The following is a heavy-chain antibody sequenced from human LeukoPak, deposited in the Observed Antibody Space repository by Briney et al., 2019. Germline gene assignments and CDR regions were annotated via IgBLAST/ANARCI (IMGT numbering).Heavy chain of an antibody. Sequence: GGSLRLSCAASGFTFSDYYMHWIRQARGKGLEWVSYISPTVSTISYAISLKGRFTVSRDNAKNSLYLLMNSLRAEDTAIYYCARDYSGYDLRYFDSWGQGTLVTVSS. V-gene: IGHV3-11*04. D-gene: IGHD5-12*01. CDR1: GFTFSDYY. CDR3: ARDYSGYDLRYFDS. J-gene: IGHJ4*02. CDR2: ISPTVSTI.